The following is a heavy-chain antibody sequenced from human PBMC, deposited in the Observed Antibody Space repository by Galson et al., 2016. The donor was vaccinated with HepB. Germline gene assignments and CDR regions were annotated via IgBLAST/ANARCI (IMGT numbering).Heavy chain of an antibody. D-gene: IGHD6-19*01. J-gene: IGHJ4*02. V-gene: IGHV3-30-3*02. CDR3: AKPQGPFIAVAGAGGFDY. Sequence: SLRLSCAASGFTFSSFAIHWVRQAPGKGLEWVAVISSDGSNKYYADSVKGRFTISRDNSKNTLYLQMNSLKAEDTAVYFCAKPQGPFIAVAGAGGFDYWGQGTLVTVSS. CDR1: GFTFSSFA. CDR2: ISSDGSNK.